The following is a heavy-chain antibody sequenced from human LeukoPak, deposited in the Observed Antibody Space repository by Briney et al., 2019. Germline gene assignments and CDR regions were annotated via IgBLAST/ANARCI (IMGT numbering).Heavy chain of an antibody. CDR2: ISYDGSNK. J-gene: IGHJ4*02. D-gene: IGHD6-13*01. CDR3: ARGPVSYATAAAGY. V-gene: IGHV3-30*03. Sequence: PGGSLRLSCAASGFTFSSYGMHWVRQAPGKGLEWVAVISYDGSNKYYADSVKGRFTISRDNSKNTLYLQMNSLRAEDTAVYYCARGPVSYATAAAGYWGQGTLVTVSS. CDR1: GFTFSSYG.